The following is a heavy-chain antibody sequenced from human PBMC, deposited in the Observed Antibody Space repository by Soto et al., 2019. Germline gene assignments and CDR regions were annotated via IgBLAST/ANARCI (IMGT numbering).Heavy chain of an antibody. Sequence: GGSLRLSCAASGFTFSSYSMNWVRQAPGKGLEWVSSISSSSSYIYYADSVKGRFTISRDNAKNSLYLQMNSLRAEDTAVYYFARAEGDTTGCPGDYWGEGPRVTVS. CDR3: ARAEGDTTGCPGDY. D-gene: IGHD6-25*01. V-gene: IGHV3-21*01. CDR1: GFTFSSYS. J-gene: IGHJ4*02. CDR2: ISSSSSYI.